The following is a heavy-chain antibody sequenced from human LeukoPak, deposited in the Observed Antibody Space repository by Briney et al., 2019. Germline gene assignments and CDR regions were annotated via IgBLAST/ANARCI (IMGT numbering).Heavy chain of an antibody. J-gene: IGHJ4*02. Sequence: GGSLRLSCAASGFTFSSYWMSWVRQAPGKGREWVANIKQDGSEKYYVDSVKGQFTISRDNAKNSLYLQMNSLRAEDTAVYYCARRADNRRNDFDYWGQGTLVTVSS. CDR2: IKQDGSEK. D-gene: IGHD1-14*01. V-gene: IGHV3-7*01. CDR1: GFTFSSYW. CDR3: ARRADNRRNDFDY.